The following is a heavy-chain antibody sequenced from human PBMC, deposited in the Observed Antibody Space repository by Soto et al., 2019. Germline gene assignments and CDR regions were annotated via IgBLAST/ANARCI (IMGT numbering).Heavy chain of an antibody. CDR3: ARDGGYSSSWAYYYYMDV. V-gene: IGHV3-7*01. CDR2: IKQDGSEK. J-gene: IGHJ6*03. CDR1: GFTFSSYW. Sequence: HPGGSLRLSCAASGFTFSSYWMSWVRQAPGKGLEWVANIKQDGSEKYYVDSVKGRFTISRDNAKNSLYLQMNSLRAEDTAVYYCARDGGYSSSWAYYYYMDVWGKGTTVTVSS. D-gene: IGHD6-13*01.